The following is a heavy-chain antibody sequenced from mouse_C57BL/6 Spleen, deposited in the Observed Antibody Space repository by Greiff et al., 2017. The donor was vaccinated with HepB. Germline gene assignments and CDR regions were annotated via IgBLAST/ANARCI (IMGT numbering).Heavy chain of an antibody. CDR2: IWSGGST. J-gene: IGHJ4*01. V-gene: IGHV2-2*01. Sequence: QVQLQQSGPGLVQPSQSLSITCTVSGFSLTSYGVHWVRQSPGKGLEWLGVIWSGGSTDYNAAFISRLSISKDNSKSKVFFKMNSLQADDTAIYYCARKGFTTVNYAMGYWGQGTSVTVSS. CDR3: ARKGFTTVNYAMGY. D-gene: IGHD1-1*01. CDR1: GFSLTSYG.